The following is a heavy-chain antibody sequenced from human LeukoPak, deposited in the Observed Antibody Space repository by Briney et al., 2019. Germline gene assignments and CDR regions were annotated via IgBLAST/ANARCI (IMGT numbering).Heavy chain of an antibody. V-gene: IGHV4-4*02. J-gene: IGHJ4*02. Sequence: SGTLSLTCVVSGGSIIRNNWWSWVRPSPEKGLEWIGEIGHTGDTNYKWSLRNRVTMSVDRSKNQFSLKLSSVTAADTAVYYCARAGGSSGWNVDYWGQGTLVTVSS. D-gene: IGHD6-19*01. CDR3: ARAGGSSGWNVDY. CDR1: GGSIIRNNW. CDR2: IGHTGDT.